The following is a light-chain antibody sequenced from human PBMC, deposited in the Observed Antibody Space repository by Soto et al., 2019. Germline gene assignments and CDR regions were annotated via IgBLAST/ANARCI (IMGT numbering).Light chain of an antibody. J-gene: IGKJ1*01. CDR1: QSVSSSY. V-gene: IGKV3-20*01. CDR2: GAS. Sequence: EIVLTQSPGTLSLSPGERATLSCRASQSVSSSYLAWYQQKPGQAPRLLIYGASSRATGIPVRFSGSGSETDFTLTINRLEPEDFALYYCQQYGSSPPTFGQGTKVDIK. CDR3: QQYGSSPPT.